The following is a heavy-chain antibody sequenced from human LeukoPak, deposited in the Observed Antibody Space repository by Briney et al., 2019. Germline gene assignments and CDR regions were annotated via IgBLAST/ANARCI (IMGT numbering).Heavy chain of an antibody. CDR2: ISSSSSYI. V-gene: IGHV3-21*01. CDR3: ARDPGDIVVVPAAN. D-gene: IGHD2-2*01. J-gene: IGHJ4*02. CDR1: GFTFSSYS. Sequence: GGSLRLSCAASGFTFSSYSMNWVRQAPGKGLEWVSSISSSSSYIYYADSVKGRFTISRDNAKNSLYLQMNSLRAEDTAVYYCARDPGDIVVVPAANWGQGTLVTVSP.